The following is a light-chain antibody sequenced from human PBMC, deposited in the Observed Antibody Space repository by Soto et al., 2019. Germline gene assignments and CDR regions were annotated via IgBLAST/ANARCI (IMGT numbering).Light chain of an antibody. Sequence: DIQMTQSPSTLSASVGDSVTISCRASQPISNWLAWYQQKPGKAPKLLIYDSSSLETGVPPRFSGNGSGPPYTLTISSLQPDDSATYYCQQYNSDPYTFGQGTRLQIK. V-gene: IGKV1-5*01. CDR1: QPISNW. CDR2: DSS. J-gene: IGKJ2*01. CDR3: QQYNSDPYT.